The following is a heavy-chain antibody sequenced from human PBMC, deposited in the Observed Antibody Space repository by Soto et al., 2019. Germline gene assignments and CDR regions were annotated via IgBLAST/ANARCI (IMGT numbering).Heavy chain of an antibody. J-gene: IGHJ4*02. Sequence: QITLKESGPTLVKPTQTLTLTCTFSGFSLSTSGVGVGWVRQPPGKALEWLALIYRDNDQRYSPSLKSRVTITRDTSKNQVVLTMTNMNPVDTATYYCVHRQVLNGSGPFHWGQGTLVTVSS. CDR2: IYRDNDQ. CDR3: VHRQVLNGSGPFH. CDR1: GFSLSTSGVG. D-gene: IGHD3-10*01. V-gene: IGHV2-5*02.